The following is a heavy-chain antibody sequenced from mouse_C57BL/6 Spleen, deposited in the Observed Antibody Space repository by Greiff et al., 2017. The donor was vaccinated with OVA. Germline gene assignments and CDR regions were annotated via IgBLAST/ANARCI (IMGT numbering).Heavy chain of an antibody. J-gene: IGHJ3*01. V-gene: IGHV5-9-1*02. CDR3: TRDPYYYGSSPAWFAY. CDR2: ISSGGDYI. CDR1: GFTFSSYA. Sequence: EVQRVESGEGLVKPGGSLKLSCAASGFTFSSYAMSWVRQTPEKRLEWVAYISSGGDYIYYADTVKGRFTISRDNARNTLYLQMSSLKSEDTAMYYCTRDPYYYGSSPAWFAYWGQGTLVTVSA. D-gene: IGHD1-1*01.